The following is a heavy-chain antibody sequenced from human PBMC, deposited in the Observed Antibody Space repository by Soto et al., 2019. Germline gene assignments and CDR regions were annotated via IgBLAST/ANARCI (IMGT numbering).Heavy chain of an antibody. J-gene: IGHJ5*02. CDR1: GDTFKSYS. D-gene: IGHD1-7*01. CDR2: IIPMSGSP. Sequence: QAHLEQSGTEVKKPGSSVKVSCKASGDTFKSYSINWIRQAPGQGLEWMGGIIPMSGSPDYAQKFQGRVTITADESTSTVYMELSSLRSEDTAIYYCARDNFVELRGTCFDPWGQGTLVIVSS. CDR3: ARDNFVELRGTCFDP. V-gene: IGHV1-69*01.